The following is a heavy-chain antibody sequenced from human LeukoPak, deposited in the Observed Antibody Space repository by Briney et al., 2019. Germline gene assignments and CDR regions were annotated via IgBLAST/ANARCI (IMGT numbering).Heavy chain of an antibody. D-gene: IGHD1-7*01. CDR3: ARGRKLTIDY. J-gene: IGHJ4*02. CDR2: ISGSSSYI. V-gene: IGHV3-21*01. CDR1: GFTFSSYS. Sequence: PGGSLRLSCAASGFTFSSYSMNWVRQAPGKGLEWVSSISGSSSYIYYADSVKGRFTISRDNAKNSLYLQMNSLRAEDTAVYYCARGRKLTIDYWGQGTLVTVSS.